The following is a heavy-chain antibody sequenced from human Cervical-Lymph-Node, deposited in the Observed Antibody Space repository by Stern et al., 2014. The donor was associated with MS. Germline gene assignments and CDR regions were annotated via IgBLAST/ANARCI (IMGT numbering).Heavy chain of an antibody. V-gene: IGHV1-2*02. CDR3: ARDLIGDGDLSLDN. D-gene: IGHD3-10*01. CDR2: INSKSGGT. J-gene: IGHJ4*02. CDR1: GYTFTGYY. Sequence: GHLVESGAEVKKPGASVKVSCKASGYTFTGYYIHWVRQATGQGPEWMGWINSKSGGTNYAQSFQGRVTMTRDTSISTAYMELSGLRPDDTAVYYCARDLIGDGDLSLDNWGQGTLVTVSS.